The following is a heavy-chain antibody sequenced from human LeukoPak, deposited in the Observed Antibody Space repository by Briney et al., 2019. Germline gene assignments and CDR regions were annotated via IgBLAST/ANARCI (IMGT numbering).Heavy chain of an antibody. D-gene: IGHD5-12*01. CDR3: ARDVGGFDTFDL. V-gene: IGHV1-2*06. CDR2: INPKSGVT. CDR1: GYPFSVYY. J-gene: IGHJ3*01. Sequence: ASVKVSFKTSGYPFSVYYLHWVRQSPGQGLEWMGRINPKSGVTNYAPKFQGRVTMTRDTSINTADMELTRLTSDDTAVYYCARDVGGFDTFDLWGQGTLVTVSS.